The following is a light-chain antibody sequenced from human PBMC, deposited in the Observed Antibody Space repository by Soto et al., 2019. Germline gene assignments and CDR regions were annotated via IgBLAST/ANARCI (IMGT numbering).Light chain of an antibody. V-gene: IGKV3-20*01. J-gene: IGKJ1*01. Sequence: EIVLTQSTGTLSLSPGERATLSCRASQSVSSNYLAWYQQKTGQTPRLLIYIASSRATGIPERFSGSGSGTHFSLTIRRVDPEDIAVYSCPKYGCSPRTFGQGSKVEMK. CDR3: PKYGCSPRT. CDR1: QSVSSNY. CDR2: IAS.